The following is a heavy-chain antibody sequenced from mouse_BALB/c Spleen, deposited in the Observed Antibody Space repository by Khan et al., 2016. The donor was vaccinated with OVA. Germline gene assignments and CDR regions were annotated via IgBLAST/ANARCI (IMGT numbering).Heavy chain of an antibody. CDR3: ARKNYYGYAMDY. V-gene: IGHV3-2*02. Sequence: EVKLLESGPGLVKPSQSLSLTCTVTGYSITSDYAWDWIRQFPGNKLEWMGYISYGGSTRYNPSLKSRISITRDTSKNQFFLQLNSVTTEDTATYYCARKNYYGYAMDYWGQGTSVTVSS. CDR1: GYSITSDYA. J-gene: IGHJ4*01. D-gene: IGHD1-1*01. CDR2: ISYGGST.